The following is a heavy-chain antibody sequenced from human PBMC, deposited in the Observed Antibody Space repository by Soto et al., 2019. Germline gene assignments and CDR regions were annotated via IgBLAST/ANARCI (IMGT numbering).Heavy chain of an antibody. CDR1: GYTFTDYA. D-gene: IGHD6-13*01. J-gene: IGHJ4*02. CDR2: INAGNGNT. Sequence: ASVKVSCKASGYTFTDYAIHWVRQAPGQRLELMGRINAGNGNTKYSQNFQGRVTITRDTSASTVYMELSSLRSEDTAIYYCVRESLSWPYFLDYWGQGTLVTVSS. V-gene: IGHV1-3*01. CDR3: VRESLSWPYFLDY.